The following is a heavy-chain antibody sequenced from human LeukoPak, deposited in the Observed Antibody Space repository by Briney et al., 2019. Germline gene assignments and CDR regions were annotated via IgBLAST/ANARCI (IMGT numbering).Heavy chain of an antibody. CDR1: GFTFSSYD. V-gene: IGHV3-23*01. J-gene: IGHJ4*02. CDR3: ARDLSSHPGGRCYDS. CDR2: IRPSGDNT. D-gene: IGHD3-16*01. Sequence: PGGSLRLSCAASGFTFSSYDMTWVRQAPGRGLEWVSSIRPSGDNTYYGDSVKGRFTVSRDNAKNSLYLQMNSLRPEDTAFYYCARDLSSHPGGRCYDSWGQGILVTVSS.